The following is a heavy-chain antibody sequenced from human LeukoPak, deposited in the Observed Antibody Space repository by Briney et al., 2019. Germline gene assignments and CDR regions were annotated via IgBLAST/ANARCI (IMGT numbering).Heavy chain of an antibody. CDR2: ISYDGSNK. CDR3: AKQVSRGYKDGMDV. Sequence: GGSLRLSCAASGFTFSSYSMNWVRQAPGKGLEWVAVISYDGSNKYYADSVKGRFTISRDNSKNTLYLQMNSLRAEDTAVYYCAKQVSRGYKDGMDVWGQGTTVTVSS. D-gene: IGHD5-24*01. CDR1: GFTFSSYS. J-gene: IGHJ6*02. V-gene: IGHV3-30*18.